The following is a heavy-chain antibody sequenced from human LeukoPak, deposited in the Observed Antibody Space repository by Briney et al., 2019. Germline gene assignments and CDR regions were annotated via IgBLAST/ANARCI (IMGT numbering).Heavy chain of an antibody. V-gene: IGHV3-23*01. CDR1: GFTFSSYA. J-gene: IGHJ6*02. D-gene: IGHD2-2*01. Sequence: GGSLRLSCAASGFTFSSYAMSWVRQAPGKGLEWVSAISGGGGSTYFADSVKGRFTISRDNSKNTLYLQMNSLRAEDTAIYYCAKENSSCCPLGMDVWGQGTTVTVSS. CDR3: AKENSSCCPLGMDV. CDR2: ISGGGGST.